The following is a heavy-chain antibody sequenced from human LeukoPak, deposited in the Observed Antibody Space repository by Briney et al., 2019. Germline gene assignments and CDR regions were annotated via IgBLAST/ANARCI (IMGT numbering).Heavy chain of an antibody. D-gene: IGHD3-3*01. V-gene: IGHV3-48*01. Sequence: GGSLRLSCAASGFTFSSYSMNWVRQAPVKGLEWVSYISSSSSTIYYADSVKGRFTISRDNAKNSLYLQMNSLRAEDTAVYYCARDYDFWSGYLLFDYWGQGTLVTVSS. J-gene: IGHJ4*02. CDR2: ISSSSSTI. CDR1: GFTFSSYS. CDR3: ARDYDFWSGYLLFDY.